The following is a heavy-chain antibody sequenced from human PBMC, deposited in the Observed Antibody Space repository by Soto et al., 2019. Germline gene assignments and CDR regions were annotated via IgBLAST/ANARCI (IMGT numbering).Heavy chain of an antibody. CDR1: GFTFSSYA. J-gene: IGHJ4*02. V-gene: IGHV3-23*01. Sequence: GGSLRISCAASGFTFSSYAMSWVRQAPGKGLEWVTGISDSGGRSYYAESVKGRFTISRDNSKNTLYLQMNSLRAEDTAVYYCAKDVRLPRGSAPDYWGQGTLVTVSS. D-gene: IGHD3-10*01. CDR3: AKDVRLPRGSAPDY. CDR2: ISDSGGRS.